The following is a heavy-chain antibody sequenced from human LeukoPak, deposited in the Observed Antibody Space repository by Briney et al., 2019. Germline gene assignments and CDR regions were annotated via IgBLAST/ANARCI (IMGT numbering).Heavy chain of an antibody. V-gene: IGHV3-21*01. Sequence: PGGSLRLSCAASGFTFSSYSMNWVRQAPGKGPEWVSSISSSSSYIYYADSVKGRFTISRDNAKNSLYLQMNSLRAEDTAVYYCARWIIAAADYWGQGTLVTVSS. CDR1: GFTFSSYS. CDR3: ARWIIAAADY. CDR2: ISSSSSYI. J-gene: IGHJ4*02. D-gene: IGHD6-13*01.